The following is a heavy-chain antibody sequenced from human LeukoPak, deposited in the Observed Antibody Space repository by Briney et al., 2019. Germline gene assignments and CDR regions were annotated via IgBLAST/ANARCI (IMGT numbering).Heavy chain of an antibody. J-gene: IGHJ4*02. CDR2: IILILGIA. D-gene: IGHD4-23*01. CDR1: GGTFSSYA. CDR3: ARSPGAYGGNPEGEIDY. Sequence: SVKVSCKASGGTFSSYAISWVRQAPGQGLEWMGRIILILGIANYAQKFQGRVTITADKSTSTAYMELSSLRSEDTAVYYCARSPGAYGGNPEGEIDYWGQGTLVTVSS. V-gene: IGHV1-69*04.